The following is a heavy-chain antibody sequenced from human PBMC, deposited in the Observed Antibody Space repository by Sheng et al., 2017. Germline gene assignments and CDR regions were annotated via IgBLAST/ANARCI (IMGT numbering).Heavy chain of an antibody. CDR3: ARSLTPMTTANKFDY. J-gene: IGHJ4*02. D-gene: IGHD4-17*01. CDR1: GFTFSTYS. Sequence: EVQLVESGGGLVKPGGSLRLSCVASGFTFSTYSMNWVRQAPGKGLEWVSSISSSSNYIYYADSVKGRFTISRDNAKNSLYLQMNSLRAEDTAVYYCARSLTPMTTANKFDYWGQGTLVTVSS. V-gene: IGHV3-21*01. CDR2: ISSSSNYI.